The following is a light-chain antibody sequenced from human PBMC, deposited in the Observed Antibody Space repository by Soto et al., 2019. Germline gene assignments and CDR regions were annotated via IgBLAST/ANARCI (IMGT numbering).Light chain of an antibody. CDR3: SSYTSDSSYV. V-gene: IGLV2-14*01. J-gene: IGLJ1*01. Sequence: QSALTQPASVSGSPGQSITISCTGTSSDVGLYDYVSWYQQHPGKAPQLMIYAASNRPSGVSNRFSASKSGNTASLFISGLQAEDEADYYCSSYTSDSSYVFGSGTKLTVL. CDR1: SSDVGLYDY. CDR2: AAS.